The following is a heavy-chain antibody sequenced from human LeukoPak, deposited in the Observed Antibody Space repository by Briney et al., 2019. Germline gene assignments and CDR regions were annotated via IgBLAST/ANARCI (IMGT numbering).Heavy chain of an antibody. CDR1: AFTFSSYN. J-gene: IGHJ4*02. CDR2: ISSSSNYI. V-gene: IGHV3-21*01. CDR3: AKAYGSGSYYPDY. Sequence: GGSLRLSCTASAFTFSSYNMNWVRQAPGKGLEWVSSISSSSNYIFYTNSVKGRFTISRDNAKNSLYLQMDSLRAEDTAIYYCAKAYGSGSYYPDYWGQGTLVTVSS. D-gene: IGHD3-10*01.